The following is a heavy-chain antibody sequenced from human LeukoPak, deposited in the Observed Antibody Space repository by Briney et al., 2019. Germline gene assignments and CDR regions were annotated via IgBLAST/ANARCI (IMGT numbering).Heavy chain of an antibody. Sequence: SVKVSCKASGGTFSSYAISWVRQAPGQGLEWMGRIIPILGIANYAQKFQGRVTITADKSTSTAYMELSSLRSEDTAVYYCAKDQGPTFLSDYDILTGYYYYYYGMDVWGQGTTVTVSS. CDR2: IIPILGIA. D-gene: IGHD3-9*01. J-gene: IGHJ6*02. V-gene: IGHV1-69*04. CDR1: GGTFSSYA. CDR3: AKDQGPTFLSDYDILTGYYYYYYGMDV.